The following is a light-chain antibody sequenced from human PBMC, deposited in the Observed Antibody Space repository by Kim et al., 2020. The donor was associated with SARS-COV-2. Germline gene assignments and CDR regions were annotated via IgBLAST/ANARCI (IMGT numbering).Light chain of an antibody. CDR1: SSNIGSNT. Sequence: GQRVTISCSGSSSNIGSNTVTWYQQLPGTAPKLLIYSNNQRPSGVPDRFSGSKSGTSASLAISGLQSEDEADYYCAAWDDSLNGYVFGPGTKVTVL. J-gene: IGLJ1*01. V-gene: IGLV1-44*01. CDR2: SNN. CDR3: AAWDDSLNGYV.